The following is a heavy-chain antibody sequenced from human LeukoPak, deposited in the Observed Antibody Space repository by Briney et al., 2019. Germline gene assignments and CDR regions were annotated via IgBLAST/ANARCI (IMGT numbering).Heavy chain of an antibody. D-gene: IGHD3-16*01. J-gene: IGHJ4*02. CDR1: RFTVSGTH. CDR3: AKDEATSGGGLAS. V-gene: IGHV3-53*01. CDR2: MYTGGTT. Sequence: PGGSLRLSCAASRFTVSGTHMSWVRQAPGKGLEWVSAMYTGGTTYYADSVAGRFTVSRDNSKNTLYLHMNSLRVEDTAVYYCAKDEATSGGGLASWGQGTLVSVSS.